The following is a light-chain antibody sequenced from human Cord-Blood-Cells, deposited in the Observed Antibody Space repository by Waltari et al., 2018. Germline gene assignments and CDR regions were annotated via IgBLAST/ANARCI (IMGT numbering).Light chain of an antibody. CDR3: CSYAGSSTWV. CDR2: EGS. Sequence: QSALTQPASVSGSPGQSITISCTGTRSDVGSYNLVSWYQQHPGKAHKLMIYEGSKRPSGVSNRFSGSKSGNTASLTISGLQAEDEADYYCCSYAGSSTWVFGGGTKLTVL. CDR1: RSDVGSYNL. J-gene: IGLJ3*02. V-gene: IGLV2-23*01.